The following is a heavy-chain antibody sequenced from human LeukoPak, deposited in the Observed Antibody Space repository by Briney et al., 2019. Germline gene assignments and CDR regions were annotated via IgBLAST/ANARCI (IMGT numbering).Heavy chain of an antibody. J-gene: IGHJ5*02. CDR3: ARGLARSYYYDSSGYYRSRWFDP. Sequence: ASVKVSRKASGYTFTSYDINWVRQATGQGLEWMGWMNPNSGNTGYAQKFQGRVTITRNTSISTAYMELSSLRSEDTAVYYCARGLARSYYYDSSGYYRSRWFDPWGQGTLVTVSS. CDR2: MNPNSGNT. CDR1: GYTFTSYD. D-gene: IGHD3-22*01. V-gene: IGHV1-8*01.